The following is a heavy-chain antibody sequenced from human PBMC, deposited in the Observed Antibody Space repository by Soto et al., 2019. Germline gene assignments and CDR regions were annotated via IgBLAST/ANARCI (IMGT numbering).Heavy chain of an antibody. CDR1: GFTVSSNY. V-gene: IGHV3-66*01. CDR3: ARTCSGGTCSFDY. Sequence: EVQLVESGGGLVQPGGSLRLSCAASGFTVSSNYMSWVRQAPGKGLEWVSVIYSGGSTYYADSVKGRFTISRDNSENTLYLQMNSLRAEDTAVDYCARTCSGGTCSFDYWGQGTLVTVSS. CDR2: IYSGGST. J-gene: IGHJ4*02. D-gene: IGHD2-15*01.